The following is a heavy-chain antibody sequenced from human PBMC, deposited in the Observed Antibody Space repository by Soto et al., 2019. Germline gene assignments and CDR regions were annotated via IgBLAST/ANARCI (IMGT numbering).Heavy chain of an antibody. V-gene: IGHV4-59*01. CDR3: AREWFGELSSGEFDY. D-gene: IGHD3-10*01. CDR1: GGSISSYY. J-gene: IGHJ4*02. Sequence: QVQLQESGPGLVKPSETLSLTCTVSGGSISSYYWSWIRQPPGKGLEWIGYIYYSGSTNYNPSLRIRVTISVDTSKNQFALKLSSVTAADTAVYYCAREWFGELSSGEFDYWGQGTLVTVSS. CDR2: IYYSGST.